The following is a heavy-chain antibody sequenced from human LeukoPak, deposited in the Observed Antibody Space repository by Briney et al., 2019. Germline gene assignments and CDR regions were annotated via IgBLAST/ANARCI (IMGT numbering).Heavy chain of an antibody. CDR2: IIPIFGTA. D-gene: IGHD6-19*01. CDR3: ARASFVVDSSGWEPAPYFFDY. V-gene: IGHV1-69*13. CDR1: GGTFSSYA. J-gene: IGHJ4*02. Sequence: SVKVSCKASGGTFSSYAISWVRQAPGQGLEWMGGIIPIFGTANYAQKFQGRVTITADESTSTAYMELSSLRSEDTAVYYCARASFVVDSSGWEPAPYFFDYWGQGTLVTVSS.